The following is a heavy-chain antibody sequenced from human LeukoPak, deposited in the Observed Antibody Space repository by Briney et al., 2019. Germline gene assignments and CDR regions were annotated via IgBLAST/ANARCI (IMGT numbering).Heavy chain of an antibody. CDR2: INSGGSST. D-gene: IGHD6-13*01. J-gene: IGHJ6*02. CDR3: AREDPLSSSWYQYYYYYGMDV. V-gene: IGHV3-74*01. Sequence: PGGSLRLSCAASGFTFSSYWMHWVRQAPGKGVVWVSRINSGGSSTSYADSVKGRFTISRDNAKNTLYLQMNSLRAEDTAVYYCAREDPLSSSWYQYYYYYGMDVWGQGTTVTVSS. CDR1: GFTFSSYW.